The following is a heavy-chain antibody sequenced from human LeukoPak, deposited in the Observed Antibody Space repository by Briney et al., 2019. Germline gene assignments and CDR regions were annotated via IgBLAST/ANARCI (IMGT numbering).Heavy chain of an antibody. V-gene: IGHV3-23*01. J-gene: IGHJ4*02. CDR2: ISGSGGST. Sequence: GGSLRLSCAASGFTFSSYAMSWVRQAPGRGLEWVSAISGSGGSTYYADSVKGRFTISRDNSKNTLYLQMNSLRAEDTAVYYCAKVVGWELLRFDYWGQGTLVTVSS. CDR3: AKVVGWELLRFDY. D-gene: IGHD1-26*01. CDR1: GFTFSSYA.